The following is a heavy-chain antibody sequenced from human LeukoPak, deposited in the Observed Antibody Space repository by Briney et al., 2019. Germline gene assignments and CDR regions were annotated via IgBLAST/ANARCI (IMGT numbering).Heavy chain of an antibody. CDR2: ISSTSAYI. CDR3: ARVAVSGPTGWFDS. J-gene: IGHJ5*01. V-gene: IGHV3-21*01. D-gene: IGHD2-8*02. CDR1: GFALKSYS. Sequence: GGSLRLSCAGSGFALKSYSLTWVRQAPGKGLEWVSSISSTSAYIHYADSVKGRFTISRDNVDNVVYLEVNSLGAEDTATYYCARVAVSGPTGWFDSWGQGTLVIVSS.